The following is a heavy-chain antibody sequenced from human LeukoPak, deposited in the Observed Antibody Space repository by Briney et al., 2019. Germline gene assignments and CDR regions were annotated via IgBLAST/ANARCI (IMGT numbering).Heavy chain of an antibody. CDR3: ARDSSAAGTADY. J-gene: IGHJ4*02. D-gene: IGHD6-13*01. V-gene: IGHV4-59*01. CDR1: GASISSYF. CDR2: VHYSGTT. Sequence: SETLSLTCTVSGASISSYFWSWIRQSPGKGLEWLGYVHYSGTTTYNPSLKSRLSMSIDTSNNQFSLELHSVTAADTAVYYCARDSSAAGTADYWGQGTLVTVSS.